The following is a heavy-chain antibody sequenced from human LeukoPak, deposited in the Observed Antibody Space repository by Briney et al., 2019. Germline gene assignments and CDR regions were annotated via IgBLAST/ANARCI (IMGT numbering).Heavy chain of an antibody. CDR2: SSSSSSSI. CDR3: ARKGYYSQAFDM. D-gene: IGHD3-22*01. Sequence: GGSLRLSCAASGFTFSSYSVNWVRQAPGKGLEWVSYSYSSSSSSSIYYADSVKGRFTISRDNAKNSLYLQMNSLRAEDTAVYYCARKGYYSQAFDMWGQGTMVTVSS. V-gene: IGHV3-48*01. CDR1: GFTFSSYS. J-gene: IGHJ3*02.